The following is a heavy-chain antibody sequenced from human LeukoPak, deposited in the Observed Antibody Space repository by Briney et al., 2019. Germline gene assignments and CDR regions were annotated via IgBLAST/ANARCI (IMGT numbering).Heavy chain of an antibody. CDR1: GGSISSYY. D-gene: IGHD6-13*01. J-gene: IGHJ4*02. CDR3: ASLYSSSRDF. V-gene: IGHV4-59*01. Sequence: SETLSLTCTVSGGSISSYYWSWIRQPPGKGLEWIGYIYYSGSTNYSPSLKSRDTTSVDTSENQYSLKLSSVTAADTAVYYCASLYSSSRDFWGQGTLVTVSS. CDR2: IYYSGST.